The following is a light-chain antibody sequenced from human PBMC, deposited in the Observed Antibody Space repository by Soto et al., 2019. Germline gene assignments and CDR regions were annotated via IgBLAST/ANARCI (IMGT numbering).Light chain of an antibody. CDR2: DAS. V-gene: IGKV1-5*01. CDR3: QQYNSYSRT. Sequence: IQMTQSPAALSASVGGRVTITCRASQSINSWLAWYQQKPGKAPKLLIFDASSLESGVPSRFSGSGSGTEFTLTISSLQPDDFATYYCQQYNSYSRTFGQGTKVDIK. CDR1: QSINSW. J-gene: IGKJ1*01.